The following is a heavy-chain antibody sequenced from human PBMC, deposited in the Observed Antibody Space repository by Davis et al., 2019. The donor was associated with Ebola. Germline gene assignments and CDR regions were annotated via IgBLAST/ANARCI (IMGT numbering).Heavy chain of an antibody. CDR2: ITGSGSSM. Sequence: GESLKISCVASGFSFSGFEMNWVRQAPGKGLEWVAYITGSGSSMRYADSVRGRFTISRDNSKNTLYLQMSSLRADDTAVYYCTREGNWGLDYWGQGTLVTVSS. CDR3: TREGNWGLDY. CDR1: GFSFSGFE. D-gene: IGHD7-27*01. V-gene: IGHV3-48*03. J-gene: IGHJ4*02.